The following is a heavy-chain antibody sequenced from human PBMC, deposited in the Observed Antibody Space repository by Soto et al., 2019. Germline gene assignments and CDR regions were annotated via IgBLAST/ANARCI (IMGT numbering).Heavy chain of an antibody. CDR3: XXXXXXXXXXXXXXXXAMDX. V-gene: IGHV3-23*01. J-gene: IGHJ6*02. CDR1: GFTFEXYA. Sequence: EVXLLXSGGAPVQSGGSLXLSCVASGFTFEXYAMSWVXXXPXXXXXXXXXXXGSGGTTYYSDSVKGRFTISRDNAKNTVYLQMNXLXGEXXXEXFCXXXXXXXXXXXXXXXXAMDXWGQGTTVTVPS. CDR2: XXGSGGTT.